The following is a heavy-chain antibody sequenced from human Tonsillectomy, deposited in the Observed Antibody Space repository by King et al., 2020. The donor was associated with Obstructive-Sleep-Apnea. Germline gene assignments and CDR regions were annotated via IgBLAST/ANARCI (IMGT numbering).Heavy chain of an antibody. CDR2: ISGSGGST. CDR3: AKDPYDFWSGLGNWFDP. CDR1: GFTFSSYA. V-gene: IGHV3-23*04. Sequence: VQLVESGGGLVQPGGSLRLSCAASGFTFSSYAMSWVRQAPGKGLEWVSAISGSGGSTYYADSVKGRFTISRDNSKNTLYLQMNSLRAEDTAVYYCAKDPYDFWSGLGNWFDPWGQGTLVTVSS. J-gene: IGHJ5*02. D-gene: IGHD3-3*01.